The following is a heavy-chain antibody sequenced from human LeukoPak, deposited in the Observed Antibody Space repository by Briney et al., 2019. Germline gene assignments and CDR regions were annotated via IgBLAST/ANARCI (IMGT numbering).Heavy chain of an antibody. CDR3: ARDKVGSGWWGFDY. V-gene: IGHV3-53*05. CDR1: GFTVSSNY. D-gene: IGHD6-19*01. J-gene: IGHJ4*02. CDR2: IYSGGST. Sequence: GGSLRLSCAASGFTVSSNYMTWVRQAPGKGLEWVSVIYSGGSTYYADSVSGRFTISRDISKTTLHLQMNSQRAEDTARYYCARDKVGSGWWGFDYWGEGTLVTVSS.